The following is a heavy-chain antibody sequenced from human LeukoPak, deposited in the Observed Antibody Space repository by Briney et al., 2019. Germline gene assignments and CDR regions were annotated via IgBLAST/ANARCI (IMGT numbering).Heavy chain of an antibody. V-gene: IGHV4-59*01. J-gene: IGHJ3*02. CDR3: ARLTTPPVDAFDI. CDR1: GGSISSYY. Sequence: SETLSLTCTVSGGSISSYYWSWIRQPPGKGLEWIGYIYYSGSTNYNPSLKSRVTISVDTSKNQFSQKLSSVTAADTAVYYCARLTTPPVDAFDIWGQGTMVTVSS. D-gene: IGHD4-17*01. CDR2: IYYSGST.